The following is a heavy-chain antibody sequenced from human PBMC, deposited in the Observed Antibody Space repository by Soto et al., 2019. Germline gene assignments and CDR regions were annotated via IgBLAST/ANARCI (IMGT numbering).Heavy chain of an antibody. CDR2: IIPIFGTA. CDR1: GGTFSSYA. V-gene: IGHV1-69*13. Sequence: GPSVKVSCKASGGTFSSYAISWVRQAPGQGLEWMGGIIPIFGTANYAQKFQGRVTITADESTSTAYMELSSLRSEDTAVYYCARDPHHLSGYDGYYYGMDVWGQGTTVTVSS. CDR3: ARDPHHLSGYDGYYYGMDV. J-gene: IGHJ6*02. D-gene: IGHD5-12*01.